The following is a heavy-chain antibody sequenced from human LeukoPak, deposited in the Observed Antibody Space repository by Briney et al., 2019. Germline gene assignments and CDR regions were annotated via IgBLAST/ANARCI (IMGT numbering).Heavy chain of an antibody. CDR2: IYHSGST. V-gene: IGHV4-38-2*02. J-gene: IGHJ6*03. CDR3: ARDILIWEGGYNSEGVFTYYYMDV. D-gene: IGHD5-24*01. Sequence: SETLSLTCTVSGYSISSGYYWGWIRQPPREGLGWIWSIYHSGSTYYNPSLKSRVTISVDTSKNQFSLKLNSITAADTAVYYCARDILIWEGGYNSEGVFTYYYMDVWGKGTTVTVSS. CDR1: GYSISSGYY.